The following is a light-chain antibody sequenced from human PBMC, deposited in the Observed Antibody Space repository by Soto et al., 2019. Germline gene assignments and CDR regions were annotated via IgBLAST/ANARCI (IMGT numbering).Light chain of an antibody. CDR1: QSFRGL. V-gene: IGKV3-11*01. Sequence: EVVLTQSPVTLSLSPGERATLSSRASQSFRGLLAWYQQKPGQAPRLLIYDAYNRATGIPHRLSDSGSGTDFTLTISSLEPEDSAVYYCQQRHMWPITCGQGTRLEIK. CDR2: DAY. J-gene: IGKJ5*01. CDR3: QQRHMWPIT.